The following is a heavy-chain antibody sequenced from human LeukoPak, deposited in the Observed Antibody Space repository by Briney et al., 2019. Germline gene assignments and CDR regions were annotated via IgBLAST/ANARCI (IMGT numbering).Heavy chain of an antibody. CDR1: GSSISNYY. CDR3: ARSTPSKRDLLGVYDY. CDR2: IYYTGST. D-gene: IGHD2-21*01. V-gene: IGHV4-59*08. J-gene: IGHJ4*02. Sequence: SETLSLTCTVSGSSISNYYWSWIRQPPGKGLEWIGYIYYTGSTNYNPSLKSRVTISVDTSKNQFSLKLSSVTAADTAVYYCARSTPSKRDLLGVYDYWGQGTLVTVSS.